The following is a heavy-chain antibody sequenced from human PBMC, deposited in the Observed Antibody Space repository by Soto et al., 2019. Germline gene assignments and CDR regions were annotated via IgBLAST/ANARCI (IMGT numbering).Heavy chain of an antibody. CDR3: ASDLVDTAMVRTINYYYYYGMDV. J-gene: IGHJ6*02. V-gene: IGHV4-39*01. Sequence: PSETLSLTCTVSGGSISSSSYYWGWIRQPPGKGLEWIGSIYYSGSTYYNPSLKSRVTISVDTSKNQFSLKLSSVTAADTAVYYCASDLVDTAMVRTINYYYYYGMDVWGQGTTVT. CDR2: IYYSGST. CDR1: GGSISSSSYY. D-gene: IGHD5-18*01.